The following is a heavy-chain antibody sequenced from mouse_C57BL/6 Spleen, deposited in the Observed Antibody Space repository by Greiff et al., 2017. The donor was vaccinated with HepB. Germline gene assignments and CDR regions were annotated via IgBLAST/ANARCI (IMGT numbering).Heavy chain of an antibody. CDR3: AYYSNLAWFAY. J-gene: IGHJ3*01. CDR1: GYTFTSYW. CDR2: IHPNSGST. D-gene: IGHD2-5*01. V-gene: IGHV1-64*01. Sequence: QVQLQQSGAELVKPGASVKLSCKASGYTFTSYWMHWVKQRPGQGLEWIGMIHPNSGSTNYNEKFKSKATLTVDKSSSTAYMQLSSLTSEDSAVYYCAYYSNLAWFAYWGQGTLVTVSA.